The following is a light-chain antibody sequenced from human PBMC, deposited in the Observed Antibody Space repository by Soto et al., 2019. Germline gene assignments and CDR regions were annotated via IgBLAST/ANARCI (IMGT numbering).Light chain of an antibody. CDR2: DAC. CDR1: QSVTDW. CDR3: QQYYRSCT. Sequence: DIQLTQSPSTLSASVGDRVTITCRASQSVTDWLAWYQQKPGKAPKLLIYDACSLQSGVPSRFSGSGSGTEFSLTISSLQPDDFATYYCQQYYRSCTFGQGTKVEIK. V-gene: IGKV1-5*01. J-gene: IGKJ2*02.